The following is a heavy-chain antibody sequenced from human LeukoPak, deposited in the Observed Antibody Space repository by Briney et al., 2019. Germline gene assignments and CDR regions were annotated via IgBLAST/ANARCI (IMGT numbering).Heavy chain of an antibody. CDR3: ASAREVAGTFDY. D-gene: IGHD6-19*01. CDR1: GGPISSYY. J-gene: IGHJ4*02. Sequence: PSETLSLTCTVSGGPISSYYWSWIRQPPGKGLEWIGYIYYSGSTNYNPSLKSRVTISVDTSKNQFSLKLSSVTAADTAVYYCASAREVAGTFDYWGQGTLVTVSS. CDR2: IYYSGST. V-gene: IGHV4-59*08.